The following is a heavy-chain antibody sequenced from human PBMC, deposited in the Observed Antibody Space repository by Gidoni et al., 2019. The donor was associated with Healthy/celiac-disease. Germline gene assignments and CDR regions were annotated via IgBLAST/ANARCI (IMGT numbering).Heavy chain of an antibody. Sequence: EVQLVESGGVLVKPGGFLRLTCSASGFTFSNALMSWVRQAPGKVLEWVGRIKSKTDGWTTNYAASVQVRFPISRDDSKNTLYLQMNRLTPEETAVYYRTTVMSWGQGTLVTVSS. V-gene: IGHV3-15*01. CDR3: TTVMS. CDR2: IKSKTDGWTT. D-gene: IGHD3-16*01. J-gene: IGHJ4*02. CDR1: GFTFSNAL.